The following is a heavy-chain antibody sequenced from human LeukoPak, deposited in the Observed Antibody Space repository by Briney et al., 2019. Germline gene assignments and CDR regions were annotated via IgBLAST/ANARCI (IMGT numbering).Heavy chain of an antibody. Sequence: PSETLSLTCIVSGDSISSYYWSWIRPPAGRGLEWIADIYYNGITKYNPPLKNRITMSLDTSKNQFSLELSSVTAADTAVYYCARHGISYGYDYWGQGTLVTVSS. J-gene: IGHJ4*02. V-gene: IGHV4-59*08. CDR2: IYYNGIT. CDR1: GDSISSYY. CDR3: ARHGISYGYDY. D-gene: IGHD5-18*01.